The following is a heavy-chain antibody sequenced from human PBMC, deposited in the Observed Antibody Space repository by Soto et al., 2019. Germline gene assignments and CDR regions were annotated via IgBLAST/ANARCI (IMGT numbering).Heavy chain of an antibody. CDR2: IDYDGST. CDR3: ARRGSASWRNWFHF. CDR1: AGSITSTSDY. J-gene: IGHJ5*01. D-gene: IGHD2-2*01. Sequence: KPSETLSLTCSVSAGSITSTSDYWGWIRQSPGKGLEWMANIDYDGSTFYNPSLKSRVTISVDTSKSQFSLRLSSVTAEDTAVYYCARRGSASWRNWFHFWGDRNLVTVSS. V-gene: IGHV4-39*01.